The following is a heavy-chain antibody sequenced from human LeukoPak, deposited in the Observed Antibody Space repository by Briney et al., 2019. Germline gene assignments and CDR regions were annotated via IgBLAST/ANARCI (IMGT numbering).Heavy chain of an antibody. CDR3: ARGRSYGDLDY. CDR2: INHSGST. V-gene: IGHV4-34*01. J-gene: IGHJ4*02. Sequence: SETLSLTCTVSGGSISSYYWSWIRQPPGKGLEWIGEINHSGSTNYNPSLKSRVTISVDTSKNQFSLKLSSVTAADTAVYYCARGRSYGDLDYWGQGTLVTVSS. CDR1: GGSISSYY. D-gene: IGHD4-17*01.